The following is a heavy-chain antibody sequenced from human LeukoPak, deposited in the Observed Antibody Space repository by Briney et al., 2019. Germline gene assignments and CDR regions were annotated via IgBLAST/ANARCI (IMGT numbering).Heavy chain of an antibody. D-gene: IGHD2-2*01. V-gene: IGHV4-34*01. CDR2: INHSGST. CDR3: AREGGYCSSTSCYAPYDY. J-gene: IGHJ4*02. Sequence: SETLSLTCAVYGGSFSGYYWSWIRQPPGKGLEWTGEINHSGSTNYNPSLKSRVTISVDTSKNQFSLKLSSVTAADTAVYYCAREGGYCSSTSCYAPYDYWGQGTLVTVSS. CDR1: GGSFSGYY.